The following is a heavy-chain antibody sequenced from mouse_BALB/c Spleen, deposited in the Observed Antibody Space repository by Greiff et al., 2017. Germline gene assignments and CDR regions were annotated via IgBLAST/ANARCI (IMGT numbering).Heavy chain of an antibody. V-gene: IGHV5-6*01. Sequence: EVKVVESGGDLVKPGGSLKLSCAASGFTFSSYGMSWVRQTPDKRLEWVATISSGGSYTYYPDSVKGRFTISRDNAKNTLYLQMSSLKSEDTAMYYCAREEDYGTDYWGQGTTLTVSS. J-gene: IGHJ2*01. CDR2: ISSGGSYT. D-gene: IGHD1-1*01. CDR1: GFTFSSYG. CDR3: AREEDYGTDY.